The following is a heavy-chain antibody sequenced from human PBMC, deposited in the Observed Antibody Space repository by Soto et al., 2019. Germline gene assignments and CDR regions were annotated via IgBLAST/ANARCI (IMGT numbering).Heavy chain of an antibody. Sequence: QITLKESGPTLVKPTQTLTLTCTFSGFSLNTGGVGVGWIRQPPGRALEWLALIYWDNDKRYSPSLKSRVTSTNDTSKNQLALTVTNMATADTATYYCAHRRGAPGHFDYWGQGTLVTVSS. D-gene: IGHD2-2*01. CDR1: GFSLNTGGVG. CDR2: IYWDNDK. V-gene: IGHV2-5*02. J-gene: IGHJ4*02. CDR3: AHRRGAPGHFDY.